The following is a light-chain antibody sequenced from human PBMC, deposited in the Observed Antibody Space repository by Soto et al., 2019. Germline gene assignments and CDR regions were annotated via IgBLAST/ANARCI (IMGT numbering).Light chain of an antibody. CDR3: QQYGRSPLMYT. J-gene: IGKJ2*01. V-gene: IGKV3-20*01. CDR1: QSVTSNF. CDR2: GAS. Sequence: EIVLTQSPGTLSLSPGERATLSCRASQSVTSNFLAWYQQKPGQAPRLLIYGASTRAAGVPDRFSGSGSGTDFTLTITRLEPEDFAVYYCQQYGRSPLMYTFGQGTKVEV.